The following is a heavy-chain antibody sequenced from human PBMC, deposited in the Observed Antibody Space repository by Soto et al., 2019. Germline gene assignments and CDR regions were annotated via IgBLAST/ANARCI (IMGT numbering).Heavy chain of an antibody. CDR2: ITPNSGDT. CDR1: GYIFPGYF. J-gene: IGHJ4*02. CDR3: AREGELFLHYFDY. Sequence: ASVQVSCKTSGYIFPGYFIHWVRQTPGQGLQWMGRITPNSGDTKYGQTFQGGVTITRDTSASTAYMELSSLRSEDTAVYYCAREGELFLHYFDYWGQGTLVTVSS. D-gene: IGHD3-10*01. V-gene: IGHV1-2*06.